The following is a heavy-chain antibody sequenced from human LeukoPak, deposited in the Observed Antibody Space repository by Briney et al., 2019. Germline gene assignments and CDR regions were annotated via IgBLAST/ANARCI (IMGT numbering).Heavy chain of an antibody. Sequence: PGGSLRLSCAASGFTFSSYSMNWVRQAPGKGLEWVSYISSSSSTIYYADSVKGRFTISRDNAKNSLYLQMNSLRAEDTALYYCAKDTNGLLWFGETPGGFDYWGQGTLVTVSS. D-gene: IGHD3-10*01. CDR1: GFTFSSYS. V-gene: IGHV3-48*04. CDR2: ISSSSSTI. J-gene: IGHJ4*02. CDR3: AKDTNGLLWFGETPGGFDY.